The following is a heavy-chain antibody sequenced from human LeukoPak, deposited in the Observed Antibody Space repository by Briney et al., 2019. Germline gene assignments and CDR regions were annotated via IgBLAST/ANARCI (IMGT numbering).Heavy chain of an antibody. D-gene: IGHD2-8*01. CDR3: ARVGVPTYWFDP. CDR2: INHSGST. Sequence: NASETLSLTCAVYGGSFSGYYWSWTRQPPGKGLEWIGEINHSGSTNYNPSLKSRVTISVDTSKNQFSLKLSSVTAADTAVYYCARVGVPTYWFDPWGQGTLVTVSS. J-gene: IGHJ5*02. V-gene: IGHV4-34*01. CDR1: GGSFSGYY.